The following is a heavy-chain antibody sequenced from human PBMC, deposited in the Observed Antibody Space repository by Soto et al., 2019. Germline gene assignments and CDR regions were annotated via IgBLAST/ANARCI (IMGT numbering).Heavy chain of an antibody. Sequence: GGSLRLSCAASGFTFSSYGMNWVRQAPGKGLEWVSSISSSSSYIYYADSVKGRFTISRDKAKNSLYLQMNSLRAEDTAVYYGARILGTVSRSYSHYYYGMDVWGQGTPVTVSS. CDR1: GFTFSSYG. CDR2: ISSSSSYI. V-gene: IGHV3-21*01. CDR3: ARILGTVSRSYSHYYYGMDV. J-gene: IGHJ6*02. D-gene: IGHD1-26*01.